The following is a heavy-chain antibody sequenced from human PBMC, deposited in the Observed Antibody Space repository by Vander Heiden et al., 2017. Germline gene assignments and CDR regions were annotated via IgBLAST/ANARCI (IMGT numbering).Heavy chain of an antibody. CDR2: ISYDGSNK. CDR3: ASYCSGGSCYSANDY. V-gene: IGHV3-30-3*01. J-gene: IGHJ4*02. CDR1: GFTFSSYA. Sequence: QVQLVESGGGVVQPGRSLRLSCAASGFTFSSYAMHWVRQAPGKGLEWVAVISYDGSNKYYADSVKGRFTISRDNSKNTLYLQMNSLRAEDTAVYYCASYCSGGSCYSANDYWGQGTLVTVSS. D-gene: IGHD2-15*01.